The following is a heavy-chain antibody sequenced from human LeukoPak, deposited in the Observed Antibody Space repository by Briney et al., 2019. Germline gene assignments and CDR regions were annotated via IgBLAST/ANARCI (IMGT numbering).Heavy chain of an antibody. Sequence: PGGSLRLSCAASGFTFSSYSMNWVRQAPGKGLEWVSSISSSSSYIYYADSVKGRFTISRDNAKNSLYLQMNSLRAEDTAVYYCARVISGYYDSSGYDYWGQGTLVTVSS. CDR3: ARVISGYYDSSGYDY. J-gene: IGHJ4*02. CDR1: GFTFSSYS. D-gene: IGHD3-22*01. CDR2: ISSSSSYI. V-gene: IGHV3-21*01.